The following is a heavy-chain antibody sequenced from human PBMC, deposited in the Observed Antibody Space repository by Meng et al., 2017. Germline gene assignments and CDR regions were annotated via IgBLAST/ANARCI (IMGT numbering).Heavy chain of an antibody. CDR2: ISAYNGNT. V-gene: IGHV1-18*01. Sequence: ASVKVSCKASGYTFTSYGISWVRQAPGQGLEWMGWISAYNGNTNYAQKLQGRVTMTTDTSTSTAYMELRSLRSDDTAVYYCARDRSSGWYEYYYCYYGMDVWGQGTTVTVSS. CDR1: GYTFTSYG. J-gene: IGHJ6*02. D-gene: IGHD6-19*01. CDR3: ARDRSSGWYEYYYCYYGMDV.